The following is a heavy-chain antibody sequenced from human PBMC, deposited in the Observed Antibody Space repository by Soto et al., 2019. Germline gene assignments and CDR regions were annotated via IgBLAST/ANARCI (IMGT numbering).Heavy chain of an antibody. CDR3: ARGGNSHYYYYYYGMDV. CDR1: GFTFSNYA. CDR2: LNGSGGST. D-gene: IGHD4-4*01. Sequence: GSLRLSCAASGFTFSNYAMTWVRQATGKGLEWVSGLNGSGGSTSSADSVKGRFAISRDNSKNTLYLQMNSLRAEDTAVYYCARGGNSHYYYYYYGMDVWGQGTTVTVSS. V-gene: IGHV3-23*01. J-gene: IGHJ6*02.